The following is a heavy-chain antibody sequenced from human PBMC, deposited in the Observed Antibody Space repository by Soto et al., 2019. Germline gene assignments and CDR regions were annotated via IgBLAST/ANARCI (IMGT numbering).Heavy chain of an antibody. CDR2: IKSKTDGGTT. CDR1: GFTFSNAW. J-gene: IGHJ6*02. Sequence: PGGSLRLSCAASGFTFSNAWMSWVRQAPGKGLEWVGRIKSKTDGGTTDYAAPVKGRFTISRDDSKNTLYLQMNSLKTEDTAVYYCTTGGHSGVVLRFLEWSKAPGGMDVWGQGTTVTVSS. V-gene: IGHV3-15*01. D-gene: IGHD3-3*01. CDR3: TTGGHSGVVLRFLEWSKAPGGMDV.